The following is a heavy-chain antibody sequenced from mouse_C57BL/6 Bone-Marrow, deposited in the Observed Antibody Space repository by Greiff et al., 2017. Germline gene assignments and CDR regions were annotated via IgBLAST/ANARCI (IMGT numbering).Heavy chain of an antibody. V-gene: IGHV1-81*01. Sequence: QVQLQQSGAELARPGASVKLSCKASGYTFTSYGISWVKQRTGQGLEWIGDIYPRSGNTYYNEKFKGKATLTADKSSSTAYMELRSLTSEYSAVYFCGWGAWFAYWGQGTLVTVSA. J-gene: IGHJ3*01. CDR3: GWGAWFAY. D-gene: IGHD2-3*01. CDR1: GYTFTSYG. CDR2: IYPRSGNT.